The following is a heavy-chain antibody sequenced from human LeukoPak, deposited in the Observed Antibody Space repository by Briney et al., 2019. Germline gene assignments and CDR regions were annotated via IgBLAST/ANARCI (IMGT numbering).Heavy chain of an antibody. J-gene: IGHJ4*02. D-gene: IGHD5-18*01. CDR1: GFTFSSYA. V-gene: IGHV3-23*01. CDR3: AKDMDRRIQLWPTVY. Sequence: GGSLRLSCAASGFTFSSYAMSWVRQAPGKGLEWVSAISGRGGSTYYADSVKGRFTISRDNSKNTLYLQMNSLRAEDTAVYYCAKDMDRRIQLWPTVYWGQGTLVTVSS. CDR2: ISGRGGST.